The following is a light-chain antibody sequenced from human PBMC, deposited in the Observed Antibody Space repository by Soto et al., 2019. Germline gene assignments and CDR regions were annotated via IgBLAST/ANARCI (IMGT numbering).Light chain of an antibody. J-gene: IGLJ1*01. Sequence: QSALTQPASVSGSPGQSLAISCTGTSSDVGGYNYVSWYQQHPGKAPKLMIYDVSNRPSGVSNRFSGSKSGNTASLTISGLQAEDEADYYCCSYTTSSTYVFGTGT. CDR1: SSDVGGYNY. V-gene: IGLV2-14*03. CDR2: DVS. CDR3: CSYTTSSTYV.